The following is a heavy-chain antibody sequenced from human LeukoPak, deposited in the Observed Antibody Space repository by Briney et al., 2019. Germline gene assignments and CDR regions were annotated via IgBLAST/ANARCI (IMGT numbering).Heavy chain of an antibody. J-gene: IGHJ5*02. Sequence: ASVKVSCKASGGTFSSYAISWVRQAPGQGLGWMGGIIPIFGTANYAQKFQGRVTITADESTSTAYMELSSLRSEDTAVYYCARARDYGDYVIGRWFDPWGQGTLVTVSS. V-gene: IGHV1-69*01. CDR2: IIPIFGTA. D-gene: IGHD4-17*01. CDR3: ARARDYGDYVIGRWFDP. CDR1: GGTFSSYA.